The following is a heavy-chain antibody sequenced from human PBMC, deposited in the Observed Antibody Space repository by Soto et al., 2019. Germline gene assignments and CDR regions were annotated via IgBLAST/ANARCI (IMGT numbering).Heavy chain of an antibody. Sequence: GGSLRLSCAASGFTFRNFGMHWVRQAPGKGLEWVAVISYDGTNKYYADSVKGRFTISRDNSKNTLYLQINSLRAEDTAVYYCAKAVPPFVVVTASDYCGQGTLVTVSS. J-gene: IGHJ4*02. CDR2: ISYDGTNK. D-gene: IGHD2-21*02. V-gene: IGHV3-30*18. CDR1: GFTFRNFG. CDR3: AKAVPPFVVVTASDY.